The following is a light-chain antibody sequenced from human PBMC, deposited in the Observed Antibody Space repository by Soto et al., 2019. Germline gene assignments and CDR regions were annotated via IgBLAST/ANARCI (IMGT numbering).Light chain of an antibody. CDR2: EDN. CDR3: QSYDSSNHVV. CDR1: SGSIASNY. V-gene: IGLV6-57*02. J-gene: IGLJ2*01. Sequence: NFMLTQPHSVSESPGKTVTISYTGSSGSIASNYVQWYQQRPGSAPTTVIYEDNRRPSGVPDRFSGSIDSSSNSASLTISGLKTEDEADYYCQSYDSSNHVVFGGGTKLTVL.